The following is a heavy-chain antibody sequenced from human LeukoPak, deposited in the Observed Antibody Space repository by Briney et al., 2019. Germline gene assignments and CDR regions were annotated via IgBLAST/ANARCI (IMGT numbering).Heavy chain of an antibody. D-gene: IGHD3-22*01. Sequence: GGSLRLSWVTSGFTFSSYGMHWVRQAPDKGLEWVAVISYEGSNKYYADSVKGRFTISRDNSKNTPYLQMNSLRAEDTAVYYCAKGGDSSGYYGGPDYWGQGTLVTVSS. CDR3: AKGGDSSGYYGGPDY. CDR2: ISYEGSNK. V-gene: IGHV3-30*18. J-gene: IGHJ4*02. CDR1: GFTFSSYG.